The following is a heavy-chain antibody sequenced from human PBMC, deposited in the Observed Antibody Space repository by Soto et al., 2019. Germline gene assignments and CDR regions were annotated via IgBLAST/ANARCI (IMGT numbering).Heavy chain of an antibody. V-gene: IGHV1-69*12. CDR2: IIPLFRTP. CDR3: ARDNDRLQLGGNSYYILDV. D-gene: IGHD1-1*01. CDR1: GGTFSSSA. J-gene: IGHJ6*02. Sequence: QVQLVQSGAEMKEPGSSVKVSCKTSGGTFSSSAISWLRQAPGQGLEWMGGIIPLFRTPDYAQKFQGRVTIAADESTSTAYMEPSSLRSEDTAVYYCARDNDRLQLGGNSYYILDVGGQGTKISVSS.